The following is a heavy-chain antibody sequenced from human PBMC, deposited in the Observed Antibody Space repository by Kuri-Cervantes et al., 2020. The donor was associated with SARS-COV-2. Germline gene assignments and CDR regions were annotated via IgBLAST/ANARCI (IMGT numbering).Heavy chain of an antibody. V-gene: IGHV1-69*10. CDR1: GGTFSNLL. Sequence: SVKVSCKASGGTFSNLLISWVRQAPGQGLEWMGGILPALDIPNYAQKLRGRVTITADRATSTAYMELSSLKSDDTALYYCASDGMAGSLTMDFWGQGTLVTVSS. CDR3: ASDGMAGSLTMDF. CDR2: ILPALDIP. D-gene: IGHD6-19*01. J-gene: IGHJ4*02.